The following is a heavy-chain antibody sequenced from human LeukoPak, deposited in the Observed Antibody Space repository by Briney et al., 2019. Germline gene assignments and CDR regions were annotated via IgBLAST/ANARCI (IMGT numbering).Heavy chain of an antibody. CDR1: GGSIGSSGYY. CDR3: ARRREGSSSVDS. Sequence: SETLSLTCTVSGGSIGSSGYYWGWIRQPPGKGLEWIGNIYYSGSTYYSPSLKSRVTISVDTSKNQFSVKLSSVTAADTAVYYCARRREGSSSVDSWGQGTLVTVSS. V-gene: IGHV4-39*01. D-gene: IGHD6-6*01. CDR2: IYYSGST. J-gene: IGHJ4*02.